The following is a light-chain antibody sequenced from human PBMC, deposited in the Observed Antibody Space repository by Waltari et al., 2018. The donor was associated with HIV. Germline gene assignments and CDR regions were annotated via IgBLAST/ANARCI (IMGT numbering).Light chain of an antibody. Sequence: ASVGDRVTVSCRANQTISKFLNWYQHKAGEAPNLLISSASNLHGGVPSRFGGGGSGTDFALTITTLQPEDFAVYYCQQTHSAPWTFGQGT. CDR1: QTISKF. V-gene: IGKV1-39*01. J-gene: IGKJ1*01. CDR2: SAS. CDR3: QQTHSAPWT.